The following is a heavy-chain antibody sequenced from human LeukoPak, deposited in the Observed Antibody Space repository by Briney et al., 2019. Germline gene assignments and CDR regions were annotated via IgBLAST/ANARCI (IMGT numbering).Heavy chain of an antibody. CDR3: ASYIPAAGTNY. CDR1: GFNFSSYW. Sequence: GGSLRLSCVASGFNFSSYWMSWVRQAPGKGLEWVANIKQDGSEKYYVDFVKGRFIISRDNAKNSLYLQMNSLRAEDTAVYYCASYIPAAGTNYWGQGTLVTVSS. J-gene: IGHJ4*02. V-gene: IGHV3-7*01. CDR2: IKQDGSEK. D-gene: IGHD6-13*01.